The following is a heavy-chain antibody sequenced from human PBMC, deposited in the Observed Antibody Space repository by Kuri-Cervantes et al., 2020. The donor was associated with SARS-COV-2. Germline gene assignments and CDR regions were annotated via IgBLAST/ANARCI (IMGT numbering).Heavy chain of an antibody. CDR2: ISAYNGNT. CDR1: GYTFTSYG. V-gene: IGHV1-18*04. J-gene: IGHJ5*02. Sequence: ASVKVSCKASGYTFTSYGISWVRQAPGQGLEWMGWISAYNGNTNYAQKFQGRVTITADKSTSTAYMELSSLRSEDTAVYYCARTTVTTGGWFDPWGQGTLVTVSS. D-gene: IGHD4-17*01. CDR3: ARTTVTTGGWFDP.